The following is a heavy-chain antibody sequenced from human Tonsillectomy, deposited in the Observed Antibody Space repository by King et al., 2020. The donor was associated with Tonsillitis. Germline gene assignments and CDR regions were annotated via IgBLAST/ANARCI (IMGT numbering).Heavy chain of an antibody. CDR3: ALATVITLEPPYYYYYMDV. CDR2: ISGNGGST. J-gene: IGHJ6*03. Sequence: VQLVESGGGLVQPGGSLRLSCSASGFTFSSYAIHWVRQAPGKGLEYVSAISGNGGSTYYADSVRGRFTISRDNSKNTLYLQMNSLRAEDTAVYYCALATVITLEPPYYYYYMDVWGKGTTVTVSS. D-gene: IGHD4-11*01. CDR1: GFTFSSYA. V-gene: IGHV3-64D*06.